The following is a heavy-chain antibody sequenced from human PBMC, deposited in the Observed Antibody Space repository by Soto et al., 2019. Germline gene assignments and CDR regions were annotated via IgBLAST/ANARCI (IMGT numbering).Heavy chain of an antibody. Sequence: ASVKVSCKASGYTFTSYAMHWVRQAPGQRLEWMGWINAGNGNTKYSQKFQGRVTITRDTSASTAYMELSSLRSEDTAVYYCARDIAIGTTGFDYWGQGTLVTVSS. J-gene: IGHJ4*02. CDR1: GYTFTSYA. CDR2: INAGNGNT. D-gene: IGHD1-7*01. V-gene: IGHV1-3*01. CDR3: ARDIAIGTTGFDY.